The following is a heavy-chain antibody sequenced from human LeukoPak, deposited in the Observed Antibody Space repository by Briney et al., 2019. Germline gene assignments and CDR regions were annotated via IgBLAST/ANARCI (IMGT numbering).Heavy chain of an antibody. J-gene: IGHJ5*02. Sequence: PGGSLRLSCAASGVTFSSYAMHWVRQAPGKGLEYVSAISSNGGSTYYANSVKGRFTISRDNSKNPLYLQMGSLIAGAMAVYYCXRESLCSGGXCYVGQRWFDPWGQGTLVTVSS. CDR1: GVTFSSYA. CDR2: ISSNGGST. CDR3: XRESLCSGGXCYVGQRWFDP. V-gene: IGHV3-64*01. D-gene: IGHD2-15*01.